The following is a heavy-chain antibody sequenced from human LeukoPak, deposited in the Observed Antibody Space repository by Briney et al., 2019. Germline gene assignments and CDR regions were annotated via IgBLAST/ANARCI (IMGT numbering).Heavy chain of an antibody. D-gene: IGHD3-22*01. V-gene: IGHV4-59*01. J-gene: IGHJ3*02. Sequence: SETLSLTCTVSGGSIGSYYWSWIRQPPGKGLEWIGYIYYSGSTNYNPSLKSRVTISVDTSKNQFSLKLSSVTAADTAVYYCARGYYDRDAFDIWGQGTMVTVSS. CDR1: GGSIGSYY. CDR2: IYYSGST. CDR3: ARGYYDRDAFDI.